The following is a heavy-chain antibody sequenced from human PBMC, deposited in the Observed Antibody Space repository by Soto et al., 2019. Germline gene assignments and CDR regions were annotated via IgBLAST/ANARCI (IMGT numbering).Heavy chain of an antibody. CDR3: AKDKFEYYDSSGYYFDY. D-gene: IGHD3-22*01. CDR1: GFTFDDYA. Sequence: PGGSLRLSCAASGFTFDDYAMHWVRQAPGKGLEWVSGISWNSGSIGYADSVKGRFTISRDNAKNSLYLQMNSLRAEDTALYYCAKDKFEYYDSSGYYFDYWGQGTLVTVSS. V-gene: IGHV3-9*01. CDR2: ISWNSGSI. J-gene: IGHJ4*02.